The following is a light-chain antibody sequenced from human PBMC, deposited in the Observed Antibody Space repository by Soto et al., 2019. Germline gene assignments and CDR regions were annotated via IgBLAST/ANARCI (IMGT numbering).Light chain of an antibody. V-gene: IGLV2-14*01. CDR2: DVT. J-gene: IGLJ2*01. CDR3: SSYTSSSTVV. Sequence: QSALTQPASVSGSPGQSITISCTGTSSDVGGYNYVCWYQQHPGKAPKLIIYDVTSRPSGVSDRFSGSKSGNTASLSISGIQAEDEADYYCSSYTSSSTVVFGGGTKLTVL. CDR1: SSDVGGYNY.